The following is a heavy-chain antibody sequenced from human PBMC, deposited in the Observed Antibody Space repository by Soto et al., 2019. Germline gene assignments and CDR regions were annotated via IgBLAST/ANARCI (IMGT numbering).Heavy chain of an antibody. CDR1: GFTFSSYG. CDR2: VRYDGSNK. V-gene: IGHV3-33*01. Sequence: QVQLVESGGGVVQPGRSLRLSCAGPGFTFSSYGMHCVRQAPAKGLEWVAVVRYDGSNKYYTDSARGRFTISTDNSTNTLYLQRKSLRAEDTAVYYCGSRDGHNFDYWGQGTLVTVSS. CDR3: GSRDGHNFDY. J-gene: IGHJ4*02.